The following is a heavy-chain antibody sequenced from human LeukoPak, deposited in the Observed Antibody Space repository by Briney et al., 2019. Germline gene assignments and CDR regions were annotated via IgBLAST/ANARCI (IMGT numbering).Heavy chain of an antibody. J-gene: IGHJ4*02. CDR1: GGSISSYY. CDR2: IYYSGST. D-gene: IGHD6-19*01. V-gene: IGHV4-59*12. Sequence: SETLSLTCTVSGGSISSYYWSWIRQPPGKGLEWIGYIYYSGSTNYNPSLKSRVTMSVDTSKNQFSLKLSSVTAADTAVYYCESTHSSGGSCSLDYWGQGTLVTDSS. CDR3: ESTHSSGGSCSLDY.